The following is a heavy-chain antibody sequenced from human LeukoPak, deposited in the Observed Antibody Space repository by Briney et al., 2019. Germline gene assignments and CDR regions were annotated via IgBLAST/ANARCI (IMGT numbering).Heavy chain of an antibody. CDR2: ISAYNGNT. V-gene: IGHV1-18*01. CDR3: ARDKYSSSWYYYYMDV. D-gene: IGHD6-6*01. Sequence: ASVKVSCKASGYTFTSFGISWVRQAPGQGLEWMGWISAYNGNTNYAQKLQGRVTMTTDTSTSTAYMELRSLRSDDTAVYHCARDKYSSSWYYYYMDVWGKGTTVTVSS. CDR1: GYTFTSFG. J-gene: IGHJ6*03.